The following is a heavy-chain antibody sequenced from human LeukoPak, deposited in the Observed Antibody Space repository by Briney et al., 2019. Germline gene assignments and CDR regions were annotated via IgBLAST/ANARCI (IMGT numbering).Heavy chain of an antibody. Sequence: PGGSLRLSCAASGFTLSDYSMSWVRQAPGKGLEWVSAISGTGGTTYYADSVKGRFTISRDNSKNTQYLQMNSLRAEDTAVYYCAGGPSYYYDSRWFDPWGQGTLVTVSS. CDR1: GFTLSDYS. CDR2: ISGTGGTT. V-gene: IGHV3-23*01. D-gene: IGHD3-22*01. CDR3: AGGPSYYYDSRWFDP. J-gene: IGHJ5*02.